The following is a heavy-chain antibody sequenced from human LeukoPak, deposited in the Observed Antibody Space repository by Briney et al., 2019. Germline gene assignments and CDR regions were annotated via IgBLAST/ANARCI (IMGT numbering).Heavy chain of an antibody. CDR1: GGSISSGGYY. Sequence: SETLSLTCTVSGGSISSGGYYWSWIRQPPGKGLEWIGYIYHSGRTYYNPSLKSRVTISVDRSKNQFSLKLSSVTAADTAVYYCARGDNWNGHFDYWGQGTLVTVSS. J-gene: IGHJ4*02. V-gene: IGHV4-30-2*01. D-gene: IGHD1-1*01. CDR3: ARGDNWNGHFDY. CDR2: IYHSGRT.